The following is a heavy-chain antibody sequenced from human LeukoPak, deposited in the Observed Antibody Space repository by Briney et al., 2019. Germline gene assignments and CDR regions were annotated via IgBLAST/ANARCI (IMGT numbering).Heavy chain of an antibody. V-gene: IGHV3-23*01. CDR2: ISGSGGST. Sequence: GGSLRLSCAASGCTFSSYAMSWVRQAPGKGLEWVSAISGSGGSTYYADSVKGRFTISRDNSKNTLYLQMNSLRAEDTAVYYRARDGPDGMDVWGQGTTVTVSS. CDR1: GCTFSSYA. CDR3: ARDGPDGMDV. J-gene: IGHJ6*02.